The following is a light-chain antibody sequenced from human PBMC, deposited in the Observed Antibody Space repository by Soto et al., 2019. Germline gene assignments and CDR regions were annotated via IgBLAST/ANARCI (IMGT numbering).Light chain of an antibody. CDR1: QGIGAT. Sequence: EIVMTQSPATLSVSPGDRATISCRASQGIGATLTWYRQKPGQTPNLLIYDTSILDTGVPARFSGSGSGAEFTLTISSLQSEDFAVYYCQHYYTSPLTFGGGTKVEIK. CDR3: QHYYTSPLT. CDR2: DTS. V-gene: IGKV3-15*01. J-gene: IGKJ4*01.